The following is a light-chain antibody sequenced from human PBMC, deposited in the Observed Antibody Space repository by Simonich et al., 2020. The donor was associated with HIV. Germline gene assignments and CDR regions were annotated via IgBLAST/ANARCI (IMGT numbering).Light chain of an antibody. V-gene: IGKV3-15*01. CDR1: QSVSSN. Sequence: EIVMTQSPATLSVSPGERAPLSCRASQSVSSNLAWYQQKPGQAPRLLIYGASTRATGIPARFSGSGSGTEFTLTISGMQSEDFVVYYCQQYNNWLYTFGQGTKLEIK. J-gene: IGKJ2*01. CDR3: QQYNNWLYT. CDR2: GAS.